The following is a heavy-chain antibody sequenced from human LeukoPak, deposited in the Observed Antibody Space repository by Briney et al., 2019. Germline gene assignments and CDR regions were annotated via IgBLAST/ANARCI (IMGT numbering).Heavy chain of an antibody. CDR3: ARHVFSSRDAFDI. D-gene: IGHD6-19*01. V-gene: IGHV4-31*03. Sequence: SETLSLTCTVSGGSISSGAYYWGWIHQHPGKGLEWIGYIYNSGSTYYNPSLKSRVTLSVGTSKNQFSLRLSSVTAADTAVYYCARHVFSSRDAFDIWGQGTMVTVSS. CDR1: GGSISSGAYY. CDR2: IYNSGST. J-gene: IGHJ3*02.